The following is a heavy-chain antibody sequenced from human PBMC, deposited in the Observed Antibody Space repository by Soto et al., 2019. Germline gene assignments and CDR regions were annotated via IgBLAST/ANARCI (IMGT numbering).Heavy chain of an antibody. V-gene: IGHV4-39*01. CDR1: GGSISSSSYY. CDR3: ARGPRGSWGYYYYYYGMDV. CDR2: IYYSGST. Sequence: SETLSLTCTVSGGSISSSSYYWGWIRQPPGKGLEWIGSIYYSGSTYYNPSLKSRVTISVDTSKNQFSLKLSSVTAADTAVYYCARGPRGSWGYYYYYYGMDVGGQGNT. J-gene: IGHJ6*02. D-gene: IGHD6-13*01.